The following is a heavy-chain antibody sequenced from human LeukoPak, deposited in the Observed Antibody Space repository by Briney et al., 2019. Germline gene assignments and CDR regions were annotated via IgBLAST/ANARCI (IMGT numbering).Heavy chain of an antibody. V-gene: IGHV1-69*13. CDR1: GGTFSSYA. J-gene: IGHJ3*02. CDR2: IIPIFGTA. CDR3: ARDQPVPPRGAFDI. D-gene: IGHD2-2*01. Sequence: SVKVSCKASGGTFSSYAISWVRQAPGQGLEWMGGIIPIFGTANYAQKFQGRVTITADESTSTAYMELSSLSSEDTAVYYCARDQPVPPRGAFDIWGQGTMVTVSS.